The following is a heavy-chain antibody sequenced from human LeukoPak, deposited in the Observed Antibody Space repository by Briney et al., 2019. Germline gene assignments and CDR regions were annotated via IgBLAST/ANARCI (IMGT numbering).Heavy chain of an antibody. V-gene: IGHV4-34*01. CDR3: ARGRQLLWFGELSGNWFDP. D-gene: IGHD3-10*01. J-gene: IGHJ5*02. CDR1: GGSFSGYY. CDR2: INHSGST. Sequence: KPSETLSLTCAVYGGSFSGYYWSWIRQPPGKGLEWIGEINHSGSTNYNPSLKSRVTISVDTSKNQFSLKLSSVTAADTAVYYCARGRQLLWFGELSGNWFDPWGQGTLVTVSS.